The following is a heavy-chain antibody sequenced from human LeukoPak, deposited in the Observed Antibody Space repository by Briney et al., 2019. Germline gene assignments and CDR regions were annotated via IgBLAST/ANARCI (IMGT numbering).Heavy chain of an antibody. CDR2: IYYSGST. Sequence: PSETLSLTCTVSGGSISSSRSYHWAWIRQPPGKGLEWIGSIYYSGSTYYNPSLKSRVTISVDTSKNRFSLSLRSVTAADTAVYYCARNAGNSDVDYWGQGILVTVSS. CDR3: ARNAGNSDVDY. CDR1: GGSISSSRSYH. V-gene: IGHV4-39*07. J-gene: IGHJ4*02. D-gene: IGHD4-23*01.